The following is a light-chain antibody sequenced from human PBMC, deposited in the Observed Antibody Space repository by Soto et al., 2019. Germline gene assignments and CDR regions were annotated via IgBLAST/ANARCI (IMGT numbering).Light chain of an antibody. Sequence: AIRMTQSPSSFPASTGDRVTITCRASQGISSYLAWYQQKPGKAPKLLIYAASSLQSGVPSRFSGSGAGTDFTLTITRLQPEDFATYFCQHSYSTPRTFGQGTKVDIK. CDR3: QHSYSTPRT. J-gene: IGKJ1*01. V-gene: IGKV1-8*01. CDR2: AAS. CDR1: QGISSY.